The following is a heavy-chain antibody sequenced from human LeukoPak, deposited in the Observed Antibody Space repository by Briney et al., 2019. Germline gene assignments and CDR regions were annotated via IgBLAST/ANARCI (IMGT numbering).Heavy chain of an antibody. Sequence: ASVKVSCKASGYTFPSYYMHWLRQAPGQGLEWMGIINPSGDSTSYAQKFQGRVTMTRDTSTSTVYMELSSLRSEDTAVYYCARDEVGATGSFDYWGQGTLVTVSS. CDR2: INPSGDST. CDR1: GYTFPSYY. CDR3: ARDEVGATGSFDY. V-gene: IGHV1-46*01. D-gene: IGHD1-26*01. J-gene: IGHJ4*02.